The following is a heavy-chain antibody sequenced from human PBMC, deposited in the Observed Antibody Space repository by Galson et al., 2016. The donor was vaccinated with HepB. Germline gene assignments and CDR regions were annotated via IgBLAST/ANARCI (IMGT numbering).Heavy chain of an antibody. CDR1: GFTFSNYA. V-gene: IGHV3-30-3*01. CDR3: ATDPIVGVPDYFDY. CDR2: TDGTNK. J-gene: IGHJ4*02. D-gene: IGHD1-26*01. Sequence: LSCAVSGFTFSNYAMHWVRQAPGKGLEWVAVTDGTNKYYADSVKGRFTISRDDSKSTLYLQMDRLRAEDTAVYYCATDPIVGVPDYFDYWGQGTLVTVSS.